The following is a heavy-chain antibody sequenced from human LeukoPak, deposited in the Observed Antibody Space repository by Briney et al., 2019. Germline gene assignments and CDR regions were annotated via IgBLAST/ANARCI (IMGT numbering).Heavy chain of an antibody. CDR3: VRYSGDNNAFDY. Sequence: ASVNVSCKASGYTFTAYYVHWVRQAPGQGLEWMGWINPISGGTNYAQKFQGRVTMTRDTSISTAYMELSRLRSDDTAVYYCVRYSGDNNAFDYWGAGALVTVSS. J-gene: IGHJ4*03. D-gene: IGHD3-10*01. CDR2: INPISGGT. CDR1: GYTFTAYY. V-gene: IGHV1-2*02.